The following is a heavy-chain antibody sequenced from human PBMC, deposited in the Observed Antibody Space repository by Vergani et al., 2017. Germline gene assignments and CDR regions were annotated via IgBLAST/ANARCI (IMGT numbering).Heavy chain of an antibody. D-gene: IGHD6-13*01. V-gene: IGHV3-23*01. Sequence: EVQLLQSEGAVVQPGGSLRLSCVASGFTFSSHAMSWVRQGHGQGLEWVSSIKNTGDSTHYADSVKGRFTISRDNAKNSLYLQMNSLRAEDTAVYYCARTGIAAAEFGYFDYWGQGTLVTVSS. J-gene: IGHJ4*02. CDR1: GFTFSSHA. CDR3: ARTGIAAAEFGYFDY. CDR2: IKNTGDST.